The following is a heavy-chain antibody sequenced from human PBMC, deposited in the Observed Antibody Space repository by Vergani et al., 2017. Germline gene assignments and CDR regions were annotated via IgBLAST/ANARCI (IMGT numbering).Heavy chain of an antibody. D-gene: IGHD2-15*01. V-gene: IGHV5-10-1*03. CDR3: AAMGGYCSGGSCYSYYYYGMDV. J-gene: IGHJ6*02. CDR2: IDPSDSYT. CDR1: GYSFTSYW. Sequence: EVQLVQSGAEVKKPGESLRISCKGSGYSFTSYWISWVRQMPGKGLEWMGRIDPSDSYTNYSPSFQGHVNISADKSISSAYLQWSSLKASDTAMYYCAAMGGYCSGGSCYSYYYYGMDVWGQGTTVTVSS.